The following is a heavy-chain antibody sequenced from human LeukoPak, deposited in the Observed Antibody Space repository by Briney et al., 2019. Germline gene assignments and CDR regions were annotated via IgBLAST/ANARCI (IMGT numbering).Heavy chain of an antibody. J-gene: IGHJ3*02. CDR2: IYYSAST. V-gene: IGHV4-39*01. CDR3: ARLGYCSGGSCYTEAFDI. D-gene: IGHD2-15*01. CDR1: GGSISSSSYY. Sequence: PSETLSLTCTVSGGSISSSSYYWGWIRQPPGKGLEWIGSIYYSASTYYNPSLKSRVTMSIDTSKNQFSLKLSSVTAADTAVYYCARLGYCSGGSCYTEAFDIWGQGTMVTVSS.